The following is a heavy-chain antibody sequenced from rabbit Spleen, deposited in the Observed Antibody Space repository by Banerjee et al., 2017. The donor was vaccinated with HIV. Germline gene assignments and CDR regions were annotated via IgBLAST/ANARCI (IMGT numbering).Heavy chain of an antibody. CDR1: GFSFSSSYW. V-gene: IGHV1S45*01. D-gene: IGHD4-1*01. CDR3: ARVSETSGWGEDL. Sequence: QEQLEESGGDLVKPEGSLTLTCTASGFSFSSSYWICWVRQAPGKGLEWIGYIYSTIDYTYYATWAKGRFTISKTSSTTVTLQMTSLTVADTATYFCARVSETSGWGEDLWGQGTLVTVS. CDR2: IYSTIDYT. J-gene: IGHJ3*01.